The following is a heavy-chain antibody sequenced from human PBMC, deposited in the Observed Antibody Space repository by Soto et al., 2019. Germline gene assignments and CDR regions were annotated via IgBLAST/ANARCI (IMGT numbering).Heavy chain of an antibody. D-gene: IGHD6-19*01. V-gene: IGHV1-18*01. CDR2: ISAYNGNT. CDR1: GYTFTSYG. CDR3: ARDIPPQWLATFAFDI. J-gene: IGHJ3*02. Sequence: ASVKVSCKASGYTFTSYGISWVRQAPGQGLEWMGWISAYNGNTNYAQKLQGRVTMTTDTSTSTAYMELRSLRSDDTAVYYCARDIPPQWLATFAFDIWGQGTMVTVSS.